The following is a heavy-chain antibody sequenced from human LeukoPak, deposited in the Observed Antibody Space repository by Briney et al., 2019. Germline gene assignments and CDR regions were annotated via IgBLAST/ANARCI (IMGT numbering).Heavy chain of an antibody. V-gene: IGHV1-2*02. CDR3: ARDPSLGDY. J-gene: IGHJ4*02. Sequence: ASVKVSCKASGYTFTGYYMHWVRQAPGQGLEWMGYINPNTRNTNYAQKFQGRVTMTGDTSISTAYMELSNLTSDDTAVFYCARDPSLGDYWGQGTLVTVSS. D-gene: IGHD3-16*01. CDR2: INPNTRNT. CDR1: GYTFTGYY.